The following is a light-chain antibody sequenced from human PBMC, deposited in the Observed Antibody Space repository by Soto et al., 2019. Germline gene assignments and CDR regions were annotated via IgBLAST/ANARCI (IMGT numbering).Light chain of an antibody. J-gene: IGKJ5*01. CDR1: QNVLYNSNNKNY. V-gene: IGKV4-1*01. CDR2: WAS. Sequence: DIVMTQSPDSLAVSLGERATINCKSSQNVLYNSNNKNYLAWYKQKSGQPPKLFISWASTRESGVPDRFSGSGSGTNFTLTISSLQAEDVAVYYCQQYYTTLITFGQGTRLEIK. CDR3: QQYYTTLIT.